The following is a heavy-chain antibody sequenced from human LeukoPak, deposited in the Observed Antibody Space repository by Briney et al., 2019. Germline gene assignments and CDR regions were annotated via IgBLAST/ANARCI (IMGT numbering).Heavy chain of an antibody. D-gene: IGHD2-21*02. Sequence: PSETLSLTCTVSGGSISSGGYYWSWIRQHPGKGLEWIGYIYYSGSTYYNPSLKSRVTISVDTSKNQFSLKLSSVTAADTAVYYCARGLRILDCGGDCYSGEYYFDYWGQGTLVTVSS. J-gene: IGHJ4*02. V-gene: IGHV4-31*03. CDR2: IYYSGST. CDR3: ARGLRILDCGGDCYSGEYYFDY. CDR1: GGSISSGGYY.